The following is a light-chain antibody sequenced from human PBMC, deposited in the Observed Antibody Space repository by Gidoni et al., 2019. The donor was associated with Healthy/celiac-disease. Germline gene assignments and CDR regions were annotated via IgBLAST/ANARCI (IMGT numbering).Light chain of an antibody. V-gene: IGKV1-39*01. CDR1: QSNSRY. Sequence: DIQMTPSPSSLSASVGDRVPITCRASQSNSRYLNWYQQKPGKAPNLLVYAASSWQSGVQSRFSGSVSGTDFTLTIISLQPEDCASYYCQQSYSTPHFGGGTKVEIK. CDR3: QQSYSTPH. J-gene: IGKJ4*01. CDR2: AAS.